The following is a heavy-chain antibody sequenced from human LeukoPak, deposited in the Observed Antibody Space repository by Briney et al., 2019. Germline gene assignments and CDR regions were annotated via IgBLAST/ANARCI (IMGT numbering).Heavy chain of an antibody. CDR2: IYYTGST. V-gene: IGHV4-59*12. J-gene: IGHJ2*01. D-gene: IGHD1-26*01. CDR1: GGSISNYY. Sequence: PSETLSLTCTVSGGSISNYYWTWIRQPPGKGLEWIGYIYYTGSTNYNPSLKSRVTMSVDTSKNQFSLKLSSVTAADTAVYYCAREDSGSYPSYWYFDLWGRGTLVTVSS. CDR3: AREDSGSYPSYWYFDL.